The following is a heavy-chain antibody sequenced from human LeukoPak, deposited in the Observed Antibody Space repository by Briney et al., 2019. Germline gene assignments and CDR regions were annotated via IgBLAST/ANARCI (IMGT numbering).Heavy chain of an antibody. Sequence: PGKSLRLSCAASGFTFSNYPMHWVRQAPGKGLEWVAIISYDVFNEYYADSVKGRFTISRDNSKNTLYLQMNSLRAEDTAVYYCAKDLAARPYGMDVWGQGTTVTVSS. V-gene: IGHV3-30-3*01. D-gene: IGHD6-6*01. CDR1: GFTFSNYP. CDR2: ISYDVFNE. CDR3: AKDLAARPYGMDV. J-gene: IGHJ6*02.